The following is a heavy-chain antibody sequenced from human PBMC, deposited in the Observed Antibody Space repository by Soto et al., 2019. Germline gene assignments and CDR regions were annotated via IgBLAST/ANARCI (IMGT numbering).Heavy chain of an antibody. Sequence: ASVKVSCKASGYTFTSYGISWVRQAPGQGLEWMGWISAYNGNTNYAQKLQGRVTMTTDTSTSTAYMELRSLRSNDTAVYYCARDAPLGSGSYLRAFDYWGQGTLVTVSS. CDR2: ISAYNGNT. V-gene: IGHV1-18*01. CDR3: ARDAPLGSGSYLRAFDY. D-gene: IGHD1-26*01. J-gene: IGHJ4*02. CDR1: GYTFTSYG.